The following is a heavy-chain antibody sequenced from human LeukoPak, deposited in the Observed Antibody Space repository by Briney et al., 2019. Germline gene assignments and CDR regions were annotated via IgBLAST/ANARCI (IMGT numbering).Heavy chain of an antibody. Sequence: GGSLRLSCSASGFTFSSYAMHWVRQAPGKGLEWVSVISGSGGTTFYADSVEGRFTISRDNSKNTLYLQMNSLRAEDTAVYYCARGLNNSPYGRADYWGQGTLVTVSS. J-gene: IGHJ4*02. D-gene: IGHD1/OR15-1a*01. CDR2: ISGSGGTT. CDR3: ARGLNNSPYGRADY. V-gene: IGHV3-23*01. CDR1: GFTFSSYA.